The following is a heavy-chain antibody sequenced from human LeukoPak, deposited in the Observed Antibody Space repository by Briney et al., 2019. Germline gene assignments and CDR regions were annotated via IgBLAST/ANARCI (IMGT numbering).Heavy chain of an antibody. D-gene: IGHD1-26*01. Sequence: GGSLRLSCAASGFTVSSNYMSWVRQAPGKGLEWVSVVYSGGTTYYADSVKGRFTISRDISKNTLYLQMNSLRAEDTALYYCAGSGSYTYYFDYWGREPWSPSPQ. J-gene: IGHJ4*02. CDR2: VYSGGTT. CDR1: GFTVSSNY. V-gene: IGHV3-53*01. CDR3: AGSGSYTYYFDY.